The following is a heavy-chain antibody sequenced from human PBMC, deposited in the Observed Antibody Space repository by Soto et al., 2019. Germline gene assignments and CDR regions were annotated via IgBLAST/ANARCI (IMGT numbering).Heavy chain of an antibody. CDR2: INPNSGGT. CDR1: GYTVTGDY. V-gene: IGHV1-2*02. CDR3: ARDIQLLWFGEFFINWFDP. Sequence: ASVKVSCKASGYTVTGDYMHWVRQAPGQGLEGMGWINPNSGGTNYAQKFQGRVTMTRDTSISTAYMELSRLRSDDTAVYYCARDIQLLWFGEFFINWFDPWGQGTLVTVSS. D-gene: IGHD3-10*01. J-gene: IGHJ5*02.